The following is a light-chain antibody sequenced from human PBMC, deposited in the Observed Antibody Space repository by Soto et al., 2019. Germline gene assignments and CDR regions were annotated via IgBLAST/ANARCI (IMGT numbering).Light chain of an antibody. V-gene: IGLV2-14*01. CDR1: SSDVGAYDY. Sequence: QSALTQPASVSGSPGQSITISCTGTSSDVGAYDYVSWFQQHPGKAPKLIIYEVSYRPSGVSSRFSGSKSGNRASLTISGLQAEDEADYYCSSYADRNKFLFGGGTKLTVL. CDR2: EVS. J-gene: IGLJ3*02. CDR3: SSYADRNKFL.